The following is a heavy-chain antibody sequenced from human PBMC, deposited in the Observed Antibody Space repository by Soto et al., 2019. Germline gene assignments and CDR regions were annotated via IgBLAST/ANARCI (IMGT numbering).Heavy chain of an antibody. Sequence: PGGSLRLSCAASGFTFSSYAMSWSRQAPGKGLVWVSAIRGRGGTSQHADAVKGRFTLPRDNSKNTLHLQMNSLRAKDTAVYYCAKMVYAYNWFDPWGQGTPVTVS. D-gene: IGHD2-8*01. CDR1: GFTFSSYA. J-gene: IGHJ5*02. V-gene: IGHV3-23*01. CDR2: IRGRGGTS. CDR3: AKMVYAYNWFDP.